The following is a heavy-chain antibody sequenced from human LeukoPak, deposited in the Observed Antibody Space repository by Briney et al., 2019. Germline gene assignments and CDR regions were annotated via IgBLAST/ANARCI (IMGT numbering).Heavy chain of an antibody. V-gene: IGHV1-18*01. Sequence: ASVKVSCKASGYTFTSYGISWVRQASGQGLEWMGWISAYNGNTKYSQKFQGRVTITRDTSASTAYMELSSLRSEDTAVYYCARGGVVVTSYYFDYWGQGTLVTVSS. J-gene: IGHJ4*02. CDR1: GYTFTSYG. D-gene: IGHD3-22*01. CDR2: ISAYNGNT. CDR3: ARGGVVVTSYYFDY.